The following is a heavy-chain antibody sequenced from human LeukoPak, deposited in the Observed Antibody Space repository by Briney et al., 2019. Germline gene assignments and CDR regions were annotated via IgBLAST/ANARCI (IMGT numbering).Heavy chain of an antibody. CDR1: GFTFSSYG. Sequence: GGSLRLSCAASGFTFSSYGMHWVRQAPGKGLEWVAVISYDGSNKYYADSVKGRFTISRDNSKNTLYLQMNSLRAEDTAVYYCASALGYSSSWYEKGYWGQGTLVTVSS. V-gene: IGHV3-30*03. CDR2: ISYDGSNK. CDR3: ASALGYSSSWYEKGY. J-gene: IGHJ4*02. D-gene: IGHD6-13*01.